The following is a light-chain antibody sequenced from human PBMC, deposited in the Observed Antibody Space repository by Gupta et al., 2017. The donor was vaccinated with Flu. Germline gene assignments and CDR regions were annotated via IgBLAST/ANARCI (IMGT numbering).Light chain of an antibody. CDR3: QQYNSYPLT. J-gene: IGKJ4*01. Sequence: TSTLSASVGDRVTSTCRASQSFSNYLAWYQQKPGKAPRLLIYKASNLESGVQSMFSASGSGTESILTISSLQPDDFVTYYCQQYNSYPLTFGGGTKVEIK. CDR1: QSFSNY. CDR2: KAS. V-gene: IGKV1-5*03.